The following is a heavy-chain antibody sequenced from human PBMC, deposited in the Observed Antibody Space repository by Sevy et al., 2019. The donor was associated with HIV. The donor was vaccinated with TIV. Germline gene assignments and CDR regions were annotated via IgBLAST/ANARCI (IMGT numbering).Heavy chain of an antibody. Sequence: GGSLRLSCAASGFTFSSYAMHWVRQAPGKGLEWVAVISYEGSNKYYADSVKGRFTISRANSKNTLYLQMNSLGAEDTAVYYCARDYGSSGFDYWGQGTLVTVSS. CDR2: ISYEGSNK. V-gene: IGHV3-30-3*01. J-gene: IGHJ4*02. D-gene: IGHD3-22*01. CDR1: GFTFSSYA. CDR3: ARDYGSSGFDY.